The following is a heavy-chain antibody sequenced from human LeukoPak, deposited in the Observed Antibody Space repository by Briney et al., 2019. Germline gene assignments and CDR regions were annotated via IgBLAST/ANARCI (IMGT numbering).Heavy chain of an antibody. D-gene: IGHD3-10*01. V-gene: IGHV3-30*18. CDR1: GFTFSSYG. J-gene: IGHJ3*02. Sequence: GGSLRLSCAASGFTFSSYGMHWVRQAPGKGLEWVAVISYDGSNKYYADSVKGRFTISRDNSKNTRYLQMNSLRAEDTAVYYCAKDMALWFGELSWAFDIWGQGTMVTVSS. CDR3: AKDMALWFGELSWAFDI. CDR2: ISYDGSNK.